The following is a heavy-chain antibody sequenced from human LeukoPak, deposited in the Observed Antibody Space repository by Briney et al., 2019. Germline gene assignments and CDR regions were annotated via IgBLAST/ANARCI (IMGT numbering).Heavy chain of an antibody. J-gene: IGHJ5*02. V-gene: IGHV4-31*03. D-gene: IGHD3-16*02. Sequence: PSETLSLTCTVSGASVSSGDYYWSWLRQHPGKGLEWIGYIHYSGPTYSNPSLRSRVTFSVDTSNNLLSLRLSSVTAADTAVYYCARGPYDYVWGSYRQNNWFDPWGQGTLVTVSS. CDR1: GASVSSGDYY. CDR3: ARGPYDYVWGSYRQNNWFDP. CDR2: IHYSGPT.